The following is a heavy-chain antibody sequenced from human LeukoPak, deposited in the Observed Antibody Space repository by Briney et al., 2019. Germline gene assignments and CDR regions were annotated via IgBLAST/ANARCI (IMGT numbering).Heavy chain of an antibody. D-gene: IGHD1-1*01. J-gene: IGHJ5*02. CDR1: GFTFGSYA. CDR2: ISGSGGST. V-gene: IGHV3-23*01. CDR3: AKARGATVNDPVDT. Sequence: PGGSLRLSCAASGFTFGSYAMSWVRQAPGKGMEWVSAISGSGGSTYYADSVKGRFTISRDDSKNTLYLQMSSLRAGDTAVYHCAKARGATVNDPVDTWGQGTLVTVSS.